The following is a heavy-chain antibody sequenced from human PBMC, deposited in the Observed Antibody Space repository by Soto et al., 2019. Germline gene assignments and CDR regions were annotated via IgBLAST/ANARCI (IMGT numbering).Heavy chain of an antibody. D-gene: IGHD6-13*01. V-gene: IGHV4-59*01. CDR2: FHNDKST. CDR1: GDSSAAYY. Sequence: PSETLSLTCSVSGDSSAAYYWNWIRQPPGKPLEWIGYFHNDKSTTYNPSLKSRASISVDSSKRQVSLKISSVTAADPAVYYCARDTSSWFRFESCGQGVLGTVSS. CDR3: ARDTSSWFRFES. J-gene: IGHJ4*02.